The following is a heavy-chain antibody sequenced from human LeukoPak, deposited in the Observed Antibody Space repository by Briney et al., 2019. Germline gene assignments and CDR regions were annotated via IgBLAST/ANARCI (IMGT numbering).Heavy chain of an antibody. D-gene: IGHD3-10*01. J-gene: IGHJ6*03. Sequence: GGSLRLSCAASGFTVSSNYMSWVRQAPGKGLEWVSVIYSGGSTYYADSVQGRFTISRDKSKNTLYLQMNSLRAEDTAVYYCAREYYYGSGSAHYYYYYYMDVWGKGTTVTVSS. CDR1: GFTVSSNY. CDR3: AREYYYGSGSAHYYYYYYMDV. V-gene: IGHV3-53*01. CDR2: IYSGGST.